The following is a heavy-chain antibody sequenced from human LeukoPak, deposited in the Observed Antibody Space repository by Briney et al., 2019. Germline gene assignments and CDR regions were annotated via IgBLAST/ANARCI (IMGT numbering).Heavy chain of an antibody. CDR2: IIPIFGTA. D-gene: IGHD3-22*01. Sequence: SVKVSCKASGGTFSSYAISWVRQAPGQGLEWMGGIIPIFGTANYAQKFQGRVTITADESTSTAYMELSSLRSEDTAVYYCARGSTVITMIVVAGDGMDVWGQGTTVTVSS. V-gene: IGHV1-69*13. J-gene: IGHJ6*02. CDR3: ARGSTVITMIVVAGDGMDV. CDR1: GGTFSSYA.